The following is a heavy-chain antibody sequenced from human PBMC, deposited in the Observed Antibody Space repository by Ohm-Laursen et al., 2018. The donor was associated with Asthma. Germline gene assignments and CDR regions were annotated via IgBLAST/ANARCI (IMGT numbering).Heavy chain of an antibody. CDR2: ICWRSGSI. V-gene: IGHV3-9*01. CDR1: GFTFEEYA. D-gene: IGHD3-10*01. J-gene: IGHJ3*02. CDR3: AKPKYGSGSYYPDAFDI. Sequence: SLRLSCTASGFTFEEYAMHWVRQAPGKGLEWVSVICWRSGSIDYADSVKGRFTISRDNAKNSLYLQMNSLRAEDTALYYCAKPKYGSGSYYPDAFDIWGQGTMVTVSS.